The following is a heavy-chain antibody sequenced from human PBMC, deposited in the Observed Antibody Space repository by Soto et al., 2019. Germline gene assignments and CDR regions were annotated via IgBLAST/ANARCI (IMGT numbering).Heavy chain of an antibody. D-gene: IGHD5-12*01. CDR2: ISPNGGST. CDR1: RLTFSNYA. V-gene: IGHV3-64*02. Sequence: PGGSLRLSCVISRLTFSNYALNWVRQAPGKGLEFVSSISPNGGSTYYAESVKSRIIISVDTSKNQFSLQLNSVTPEDAAVYYCANDPGYSLDYWGQGTQVTVSS. J-gene: IGHJ4*02. CDR3: ANDPGYSLDY.